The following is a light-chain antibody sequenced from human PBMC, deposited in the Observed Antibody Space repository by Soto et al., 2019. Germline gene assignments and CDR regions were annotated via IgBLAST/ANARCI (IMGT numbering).Light chain of an antibody. Sequence: QSALTQPASVSGSPGQSITISCTGTSSDVGRYNLVSWYQQHPGKAPKNIIYEGSKRPSGVSNRFSGSTDGSSNSASLTISGLQIEDEADYYCQSYDSTTVVFGGGTKLTVL. V-gene: IGLV2-23*01. CDR2: EGS. J-gene: IGLJ3*02. CDR1: SSDVGRYNL. CDR3: QSYDSTTVV.